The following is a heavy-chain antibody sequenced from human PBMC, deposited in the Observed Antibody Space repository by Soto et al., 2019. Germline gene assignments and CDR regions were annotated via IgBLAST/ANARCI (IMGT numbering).Heavy chain of an antibody. CDR2: TYYRSKWYN. V-gene: IGHV6-1*01. CDR1: GDSVSSNSAA. D-gene: IGHD6-6*01. J-gene: IGHJ4*02. CDR3: ARDTTYRYSSSYYFDY. Sequence: SQTLSLTCAISGDSVSSNSAAWNWIRQSPSRGLEWLGRTYYRSKWYNDYAVSVKSRITINPDTSKNQFSLQLNSVTPEDTAVYYCARDTTYRYSSSYYFDYCGQGTLVTVSS.